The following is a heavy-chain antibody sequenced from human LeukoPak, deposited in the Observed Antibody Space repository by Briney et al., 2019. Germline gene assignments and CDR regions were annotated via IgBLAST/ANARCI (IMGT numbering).Heavy chain of an antibody. CDR1: GYTFTSYG. V-gene: IGHV1-18*01. J-gene: IGHJ6*03. CDR2: ISAYNGNT. D-gene: IGHD3-10*01. CDR3: ARLWLGYYYYMDV. Sequence: ASVKVSCKASGYTFTSYGISWVRQAPGQGLEWMGWISAYNGNTNYAQKLEGRVTMTTDTSTSTAYMGLRSLRSDDTAVYYCARLWLGYYYYMDVWGKGTTVTVSS.